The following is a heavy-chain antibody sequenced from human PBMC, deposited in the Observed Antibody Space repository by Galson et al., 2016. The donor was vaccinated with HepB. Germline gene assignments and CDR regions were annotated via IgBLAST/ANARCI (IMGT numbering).Heavy chain of an antibody. D-gene: IGHD3-3*01. J-gene: IGHJ4*02. CDR1: GAPFSRYY. V-gene: IGHV4-34*01. CDR3: ACRGDNDFWSGYFDY. CDR2: INHGGST. Sequence: SETLSLTCTVYGAPFSRYYWTWIRQSPEKGLEWIGEINHGGSTNLNPSLKSRVTMSVDTSTTQFSLKLRSVTAADSGLYCCACRGDNDFWSGYFDYWGQGALVSVSA.